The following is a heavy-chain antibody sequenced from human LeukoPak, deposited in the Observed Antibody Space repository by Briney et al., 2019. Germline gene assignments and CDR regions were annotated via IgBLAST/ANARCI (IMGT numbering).Heavy chain of an antibody. J-gene: IGHJ4*02. CDR1: GFTFSSYA. V-gene: IGHV3-23*01. CDR3: AKDRYSSGWFNYFDY. CDR2: ISGSGGST. D-gene: IGHD6-19*01. Sequence: GGSLRLSCAASGFTFSSYAMSWVRQAPGNGLEWVSAISGSGGSTYYADSVKGRFTISRDNSKNTLYLQMNSLRAEDTAVYYCAKDRYSSGWFNYFDYWGQGTLVTVSS.